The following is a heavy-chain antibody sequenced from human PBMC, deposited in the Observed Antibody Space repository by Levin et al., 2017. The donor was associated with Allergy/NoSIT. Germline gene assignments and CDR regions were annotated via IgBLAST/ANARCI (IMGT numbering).Heavy chain of an antibody. CDR1: GFTFSNYA. D-gene: IGHD6-19*01. CDR2: ISGGGGST. Sequence: PGGSLRLSCAASGFTFSNYAISWVRQAPGKGLEWVSAISGGGGSTYYADSVKGRFTISRDNSKNTLYLQLNSLRAEDTAIYYCAKQWLEVRTFDIWGQGTMVTVSS. V-gene: IGHV3-23*01. CDR3: AKQWLEVRTFDI. J-gene: IGHJ3*02.